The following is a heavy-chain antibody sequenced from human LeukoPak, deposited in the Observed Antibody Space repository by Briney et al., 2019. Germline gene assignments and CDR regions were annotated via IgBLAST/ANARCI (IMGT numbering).Heavy chain of an antibody. CDR3: AKEVGIVVVVAATTYYFDY. Sequence: PGGSLRLSCAASGFTFSSYAMSWVRQAPGKGLEWVSAISSSGGSTYYADSVKGRFTISRDNSKSTLYLQMNSLRAEDTAVYYCAKEVGIVVVVAATTYYFDYWGQGTLVTVSS. J-gene: IGHJ4*02. V-gene: IGHV3-23*01. D-gene: IGHD2-15*01. CDR1: GFTFSSYA. CDR2: ISSSGGST.